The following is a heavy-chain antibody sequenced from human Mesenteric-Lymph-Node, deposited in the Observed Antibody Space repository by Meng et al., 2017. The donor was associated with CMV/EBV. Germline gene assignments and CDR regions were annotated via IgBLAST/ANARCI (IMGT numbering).Heavy chain of an antibody. J-gene: IGHJ4*02. CDR3: ARVSGGIAVARRKEYYFDY. Sequence: ISSGDYSWSWIRQPPGKGLEWIGYIYHSGSTYYNPSLKSRVTISVDRSKNQFSLKLSSVTAADTAVYYCARVSGGIAVARRKEYYFDYWGQGTLVTVSS. V-gene: IGHV4-30-2*01. CDR1: ISSGDYS. D-gene: IGHD6-19*01. CDR2: IYHSGST.